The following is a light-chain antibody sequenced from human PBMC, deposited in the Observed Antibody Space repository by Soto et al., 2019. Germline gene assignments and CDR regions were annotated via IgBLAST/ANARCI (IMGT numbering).Light chain of an antibody. CDR3: QQYNNWPPRDS. Sequence: EIVMTQSPATLSVSPGERTTLSCRASQSVSSNLAWYQQKPGQAPRLLIYGASTRATGIPARFSGSGSGTDFTLTISSLQSEDFAVYYCQQYNNWPPRDSFGQGTXLEX. V-gene: IGKV3-15*01. CDR2: GAS. J-gene: IGKJ2*01. CDR1: QSVSSN.